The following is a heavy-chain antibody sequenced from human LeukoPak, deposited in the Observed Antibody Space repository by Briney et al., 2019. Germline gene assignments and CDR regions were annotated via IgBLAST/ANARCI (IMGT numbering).Heavy chain of an antibody. Sequence: GESLKISCKGSGYSFTSYWIGWVRQMPGKGLEWMGIIYPGDSDTRYSPSFQGQVTISADKSISTAYLQWSSLKASDTAMYYCARGLFWRGAVRPLYYFDYWGQGTLVTVSS. CDR1: GYSFTSYW. V-gene: IGHV5-51*01. CDR3: ARGLFWRGAVRPLYYFDY. J-gene: IGHJ4*02. CDR2: IYPGDSDT. D-gene: IGHD6-6*01.